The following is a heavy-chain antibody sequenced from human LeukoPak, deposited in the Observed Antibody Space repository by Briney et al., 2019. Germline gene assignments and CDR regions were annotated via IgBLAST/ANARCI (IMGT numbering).Heavy chain of an antibody. CDR3: AKDLGYSYGYANPFDS. V-gene: IGHV3-23*01. CDR2: ISGSGGTT. CDR1: GFTFSSYA. D-gene: IGHD5-18*01. J-gene: IGHJ4*02. Sequence: GGSLRLSCAASGFTFSSYAMSWVRQAPGKGLEWVSAISGSGGTTYYADSVKGRFTISRDNSKNTLYLQMNSLRAEDTAVYYCAKDLGYSYGYANPFDSWGQGTLVTVSS.